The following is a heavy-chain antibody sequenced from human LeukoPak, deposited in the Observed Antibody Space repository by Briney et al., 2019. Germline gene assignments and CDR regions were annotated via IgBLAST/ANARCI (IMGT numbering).Heavy chain of an antibody. J-gene: IGHJ4*02. CDR1: GFTFSSYS. CDR3: ARGAGYSYGADY. V-gene: IGHV3-30*04. CDR2: ISYDGSNK. D-gene: IGHD5-18*01. Sequence: GGAPRLFCAASGFTFSSYSMHWVRQAPGKGVVWVAVISYDGSNKYYADSVKGRFTISRDNSKNTLYLQMNSLRAEDTAVYYCARGAGYSYGADYWGQGTLVTVSS.